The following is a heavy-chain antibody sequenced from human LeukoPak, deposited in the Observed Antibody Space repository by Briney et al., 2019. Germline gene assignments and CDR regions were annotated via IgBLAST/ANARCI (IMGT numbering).Heavy chain of an antibody. V-gene: IGHV1-69*13. J-gene: IGHJ5*02. D-gene: IGHD5-18*01. CDR1: GYTFTGYY. Sequence: SVKVSCKASGYTFTGYYMHWVRQAPGQGLEWMGGIIPIFGTANYAQKFQGRVTITADESTSTAYMELSSLRSDDTAVYYCARDSYGQTPWGQGTLVTVSS. CDR2: IIPIFGTA. CDR3: ARDSYGQTP.